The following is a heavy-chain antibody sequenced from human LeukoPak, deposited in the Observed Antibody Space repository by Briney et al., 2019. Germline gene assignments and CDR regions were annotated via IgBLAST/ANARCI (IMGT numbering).Heavy chain of an antibody. Sequence: RSPRHSRLASGFTFGDYGVPWLRQDPGEGPEWTAFIRTKSHGGTTEYAASVKGRFTIARDDSETIAYLQMNGLKIEDTAMYYCARTYYYESSGWRPDYWGQGTLVTVSS. CDR2: IRTKSHGGTT. D-gene: IGHD3-22*01. CDR1: GFTFGDYG. V-gene: IGHV3-49*03. CDR3: ARTYYYESSGWRPDY. J-gene: IGHJ4*02.